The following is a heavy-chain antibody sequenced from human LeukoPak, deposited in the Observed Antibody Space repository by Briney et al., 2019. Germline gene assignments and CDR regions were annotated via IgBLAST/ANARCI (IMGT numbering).Heavy chain of an antibody. J-gene: IGHJ4*02. CDR1: GFTFGDYA. CDR3: TGRWIQLWDGVDY. Sequence: PGGSLRLSCTASGFTFGDYAMSWVRQAPGKGLEWVGFIRSKAYGGTTEYAASVKGRFTISRDDSKSIAYLQMNSLKTEDTAVYYCTGRWIQLWDGVDYWGQGTLVTVSS. CDR2: IRSKAYGGTT. D-gene: IGHD5-18*01. V-gene: IGHV3-49*04.